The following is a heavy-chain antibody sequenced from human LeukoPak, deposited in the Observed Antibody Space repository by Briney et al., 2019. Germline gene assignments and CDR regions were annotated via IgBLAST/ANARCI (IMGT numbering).Heavy chain of an antibody. Sequence: SETLSLTCTVSGGSIRSYYWSWIRQPPGKGLEWIGYIYYSGSTNYNPSLKSRVTISVDTSKNQFSLKLSSVTAADTAVYYCARVKAYYDSSGYQVDAFDIWGQGTMVTVSS. D-gene: IGHD3-22*01. CDR1: GGSIRSYY. V-gene: IGHV4-59*01. CDR3: ARVKAYYDSSGYQVDAFDI. CDR2: IYYSGST. J-gene: IGHJ3*02.